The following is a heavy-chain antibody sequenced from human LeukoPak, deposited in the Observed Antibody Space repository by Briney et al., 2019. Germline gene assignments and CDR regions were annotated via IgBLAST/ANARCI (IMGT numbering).Heavy chain of an antibody. J-gene: IGHJ3*02. CDR2: INPSGGST. Sequence: ASVKVSCKASGHTFTSYYMHWVRQAPGQGLEWMGIINPSGGSTSYAQKFQGRVTMTRDTSTSTVYMALSSLRSEDTAVYYCARVDRMGYCSSTSCYTDAFDIWGQGTMVTVSS. CDR1: GHTFTSYY. CDR3: ARVDRMGYCSSTSCYTDAFDI. D-gene: IGHD2-2*02. V-gene: IGHV1-46*03.